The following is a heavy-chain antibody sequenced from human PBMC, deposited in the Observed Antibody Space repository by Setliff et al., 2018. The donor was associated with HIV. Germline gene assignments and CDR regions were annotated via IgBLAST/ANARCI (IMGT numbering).Heavy chain of an antibody. D-gene: IGHD3-10*01. CDR3: ARGGASSHWLGP. Sequence: PSETLSLTCTVSGGSISSHYWSWVRQTPGKGLEWIGSISYTGSPNYSPSSESRVTISVDTSMNQFSLKLTPVTAADTAIYYCARGGASSHWLGPWGKGILVTVSS. CDR2: ISYTGSP. J-gene: IGHJ5*02. V-gene: IGHV4-59*11. CDR1: GGSISSHY.